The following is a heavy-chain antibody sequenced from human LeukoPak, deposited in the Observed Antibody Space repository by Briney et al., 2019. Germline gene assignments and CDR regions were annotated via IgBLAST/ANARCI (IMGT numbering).Heavy chain of an antibody. V-gene: IGHV3-23*01. CDR1: GFIFSTYG. CDR2: ISGSGLNT. J-gene: IGHJ4*02. CDR3: AKGGGYGSGTYSED. Sequence: GGSLRLSCAASGFIFSTYGMTWFRQAPGRGLEWVSGISGSGLNTYYADSVKGRFTSSRANSKNMLYLQMNSLRAEDTAVYYCAKGGGYGSGTYSEDWGQGILVTVSS. D-gene: IGHD3-10*01.